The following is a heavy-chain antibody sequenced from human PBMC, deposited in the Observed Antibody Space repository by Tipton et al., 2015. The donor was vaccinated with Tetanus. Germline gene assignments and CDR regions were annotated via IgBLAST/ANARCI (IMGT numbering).Heavy chain of an antibody. D-gene: IGHD2-2*02. Sequence: QSGPEVKKPGSSVRVSCKTSGGTFKNYAISWVRQAPGQGLEWMGGIFPSGGNTRHAQKFQGRVTMTRDTSTSTVYMELSSLRSEDTAVYYCARDGGSCYTDYWGQGPLVTVSS. CDR3: ARDGGSCYTDY. J-gene: IGHJ4*02. CDR1: GGTFKNYA. CDR2: IFPSGGNT. V-gene: IGHV1-69*05.